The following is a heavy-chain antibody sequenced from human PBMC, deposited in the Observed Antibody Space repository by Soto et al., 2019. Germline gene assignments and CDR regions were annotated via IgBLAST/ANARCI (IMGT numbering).Heavy chain of an antibody. CDR3: AKTDSSGYSWYFDY. CDR2: ISGSGGST. Sequence: VGSLRLSCAASGFTFSSYAMSWVRQPQGKGLEWVSAISGSGGSTYYADSVKGRFTISRDNSKNTLYLQMNSLRAEDTAVYYCAKTDSSGYSWYFDYWGQGTLVTVSS. CDR1: GFTFSSYA. J-gene: IGHJ4*02. D-gene: IGHD3-22*01. V-gene: IGHV3-23*01.